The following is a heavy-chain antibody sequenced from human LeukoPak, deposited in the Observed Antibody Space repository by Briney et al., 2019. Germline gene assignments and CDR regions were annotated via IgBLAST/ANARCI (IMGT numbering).Heavy chain of an antibody. J-gene: IGHJ4*02. CDR2: IYYSGST. V-gene: IGHV4-30-4*01. D-gene: IGHD6-19*01. Sequence: SETLSLTCTVSGGSISSGDYYWSWIRQPPGKGLEWIGYIYYSGSTYYNPSLKSRVTISVDTSKNQFSLKLSSVTAADTAVYYCARIAVAGTLDYWGQGTLVTVSS. CDR3: ARIAVAGTLDY. CDR1: GGSISSGDYY.